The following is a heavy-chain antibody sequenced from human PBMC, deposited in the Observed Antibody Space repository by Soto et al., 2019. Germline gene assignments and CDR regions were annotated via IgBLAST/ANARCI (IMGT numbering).Heavy chain of an antibody. CDR3: ARLVIVPAAMSDYYMDV. J-gene: IGHJ6*03. CDR2: IHSSGST. D-gene: IGHD2-2*01. V-gene: IGHV4-39*01. Sequence: QLQMEESGPGLVKPSETLSLSCTVSGVSISKSSYYWGWIRQPPGRGLEWIGSIHSSGSTSYNPSLEHRVTRSVDTSKHQFSLRLNSVTAADTAVYYCARLVIVPAAMSDYYMDVWGKGATVTVSS. CDR1: GVSISKSSYY.